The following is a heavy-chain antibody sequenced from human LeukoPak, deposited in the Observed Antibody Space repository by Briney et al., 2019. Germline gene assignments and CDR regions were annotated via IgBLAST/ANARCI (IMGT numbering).Heavy chain of an antibody. J-gene: IGHJ4*02. V-gene: IGHV3-48*03. CDR2: ISSSGSTM. CDR1: GFTFSRYE. D-gene: IGHD5-18*01. Sequence: GGSLRLSCAASGFTFSRYEMNWVRQAPGKGLDWVSYISSSGSTMYYADSVKGRFTISRDNAKKSLYLQMNSPRAEDTAVYYCARLYRYGTLDYWGQGTLVTVSS. CDR3: ARLYRYGTLDY.